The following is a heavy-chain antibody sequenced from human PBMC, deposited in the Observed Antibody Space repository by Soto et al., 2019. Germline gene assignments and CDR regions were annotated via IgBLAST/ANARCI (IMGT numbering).Heavy chain of an antibody. D-gene: IGHD6-6*01. CDR2: ISYDGSNK. CDR1: GFTFSSYG. J-gene: IGHJ6*02. CDR3: AKGGSTEQLVRDYYGMDV. V-gene: IGHV3-30*18. Sequence: GGSLRLSXAASGFTFSSYGMHWVRQAPGKGLEWVAVISYDGSNKYYADSVKGRFTISRDNSKNTLYLQMNSLRAEDTAVYYCAKGGSTEQLVRDYYGMDVWGQGTTVTVSS.